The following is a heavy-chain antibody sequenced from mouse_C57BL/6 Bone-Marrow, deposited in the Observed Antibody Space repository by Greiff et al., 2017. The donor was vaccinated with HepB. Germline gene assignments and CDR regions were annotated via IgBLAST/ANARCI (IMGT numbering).Heavy chain of an antibody. D-gene: IGHD1-1*01. CDR3: TRPFYYYGSSSWFAY. J-gene: IGHJ3*01. CDR1: GYTFTDYE. V-gene: IGHV1-15*01. Sequence: VQLQQSGAELVRPGASVTLSCKASGYTFTDYEMHWVKQTPVHGLEWIGAIDPETGGTAYNQKFKGKAILTADKSSSTAYMELRSLTSEDSAVYYCTRPFYYYGSSSWFAYWGQGTLVTVSA. CDR2: IDPETGGT.